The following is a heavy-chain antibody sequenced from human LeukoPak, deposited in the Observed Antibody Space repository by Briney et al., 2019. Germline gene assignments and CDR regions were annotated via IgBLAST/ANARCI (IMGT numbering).Heavy chain of an antibody. V-gene: IGHV3-23*01. J-gene: IGHJ4*02. CDR1: GFTFSTYA. Sequence: PGRSLRLSCAASGFTFSTYAMTWVRQVPGKGLEWVSCIIGSGGSTYYADSVKGRFTISRDNSKNTLYLQMNSLRAEDTAVYYCAKVYSGSCYDGLDYWGQGTLVTVSS. CDR3: AKVYSGSCYDGLDY. D-gene: IGHD1-26*01. CDR2: IIGSGGST.